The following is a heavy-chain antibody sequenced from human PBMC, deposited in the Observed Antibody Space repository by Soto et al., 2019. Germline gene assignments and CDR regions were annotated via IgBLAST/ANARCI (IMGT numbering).Heavy chain of an antibody. CDR1: GGSISSGGYY. CDR3: VRDSPYLGAAADDYYFDY. CDR2: IYYSGST. Sequence: QVQLQESGPGLVKPSQTLSLTCTVSGGSISSGGYYWSWIRQHPGKGLEWIGYIYYSGSTYYNPSLKSRVTISVDTSKNQFSLKLSSVTAADTAVYYCVRDSPYLGAAADDYYFDYWGQGTLVTVSS. D-gene: IGHD6-13*01. J-gene: IGHJ4*02. V-gene: IGHV4-31*03.